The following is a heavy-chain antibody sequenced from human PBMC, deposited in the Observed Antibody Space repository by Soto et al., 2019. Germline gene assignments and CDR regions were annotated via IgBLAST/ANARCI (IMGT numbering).Heavy chain of an antibody. CDR2: ISASSGST. D-gene: IGHD1-1*01. J-gene: IGHJ4*02. Sequence: LRLSCAASGFTFSTYAMSWVRQAPGKGLECVSTISASSGSTYYADSVKGRFTISRDDSKNTLYLEMNSLRGEDTAVYYCAKDQKVTTGYFDYWGRGTLVTVSS. CDR1: GFTFSTYA. V-gene: IGHV3-23*01. CDR3: AKDQKVTTGYFDY.